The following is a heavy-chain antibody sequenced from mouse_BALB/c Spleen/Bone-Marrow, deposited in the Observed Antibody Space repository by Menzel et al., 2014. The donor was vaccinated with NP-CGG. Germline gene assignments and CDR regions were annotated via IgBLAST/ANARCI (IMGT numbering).Heavy chain of an antibody. J-gene: IGHJ3*01. CDR1: GFTFNTYA. V-gene: IGHV10-1*02. D-gene: IGHD2-3*01. CDR3: VRSDDGWFAY. CDR2: IRSKSNNYAT. Sequence: DVKLVESGGGLVQPKGSLKLSCAASGFTFNTYAMNWVRQAPGKGLEWVARIRSKSNNYATYYADSVKDRFTISRDDSQSMLHLQMNNLKTEDTAMYYCVRSDDGWFAYWGQGTLVTASA.